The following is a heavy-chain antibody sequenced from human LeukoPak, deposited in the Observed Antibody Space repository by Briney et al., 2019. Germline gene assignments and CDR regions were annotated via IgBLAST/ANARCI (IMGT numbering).Heavy chain of an antibody. V-gene: IGHV4-34*01. CDR2: INHSGST. CDR1: GGSFSGYY. Sequence: PSETLSLTCAVYGGSFSGYYWSWIRQPPGKGLEWIGEINHSGSTNYNPSLESRVTISLDTSKNQFSLKLSSVTAADTAVYYCARGGYMDVWGKGTTVTVSS. CDR3: ARGGYMDV. J-gene: IGHJ6*03.